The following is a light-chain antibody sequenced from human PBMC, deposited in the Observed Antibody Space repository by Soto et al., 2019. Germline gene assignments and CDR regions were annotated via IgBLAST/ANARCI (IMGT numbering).Light chain of an antibody. CDR2: EVS. Sequence: QSVLTQSASVSGSPGQSITISCTGTSSDVGSYNLVSWYQQHPGKAPKLMIYEVSKRPSGVSNRFSGSKSGNTASLTISGLQAEDEADYCCCSYAGSSTFVFGTGTKVTVL. CDR3: CSYAGSSTFV. CDR1: SSDVGSYNL. J-gene: IGLJ1*01. V-gene: IGLV2-23*02.